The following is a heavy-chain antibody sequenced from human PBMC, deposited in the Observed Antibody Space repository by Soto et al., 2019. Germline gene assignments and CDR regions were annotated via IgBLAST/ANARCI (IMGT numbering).Heavy chain of an antibody. J-gene: IGHJ6*01. Sequence: GGSLRLSCEASGFAFSSYAMHWVRQAPGKGLEWVGVISYDGNYIYYADSVKGRFTISRDNSKNTLYVQVNSLRPEDTAVYYCAKGILSATIGPYAMDVWGQGTTVTVSS. CDR3: AKGILSATIGPYAMDV. CDR2: ISYDGNYI. V-gene: IGHV3-30*18. CDR1: GFAFSSYA. D-gene: IGHD3-16*01.